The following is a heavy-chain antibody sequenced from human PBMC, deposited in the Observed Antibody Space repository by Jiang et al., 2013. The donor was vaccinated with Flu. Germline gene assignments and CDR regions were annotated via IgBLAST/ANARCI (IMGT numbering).Heavy chain of an antibody. CDR2: IYPGDSDT. V-gene: IGHV5-51*01. J-gene: IGHJ4*02. CDR1: SFTSYW. Sequence: SFTSYWIGWVRQMPGKGLEWMGIIYPGDSDTRYSPSFQGQVTISADKSISTAYLQWSSLKASDTAMYYCARQDDYVWGSYRYTGPLDYWGQGTLVTVSS. CDR3: ARQDDYVWGSYRYTGPLDY. D-gene: IGHD3-16*02.